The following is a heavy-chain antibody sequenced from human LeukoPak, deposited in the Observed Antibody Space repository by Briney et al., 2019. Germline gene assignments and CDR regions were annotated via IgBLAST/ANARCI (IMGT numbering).Heavy chain of an antibody. V-gene: IGHV4-34*01. CDR3: ARVRRWQLVGYYYYYMDV. CDR1: GGSFSGYY. Sequence: SETLSLTCAVYGGSFSGYYWSWIRQPPGKGLEWIGEINHSGSTNYNPSLKSRVTISVDTSKNQFSLKLSSVTAADTAVYYCARVRRWQLVGYYYYYMDVWGKGTTVTVSS. D-gene: IGHD6-6*01. CDR2: INHSGST. J-gene: IGHJ6*03.